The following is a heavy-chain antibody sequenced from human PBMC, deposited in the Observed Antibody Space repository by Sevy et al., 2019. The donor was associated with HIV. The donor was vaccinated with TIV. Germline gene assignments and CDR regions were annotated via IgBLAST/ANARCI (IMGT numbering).Heavy chain of an antibody. CDR2: IYWDDDK. D-gene: IGHD2-8*02. J-gene: IGHJ4*02. V-gene: IGHV2-5*02. CDR1: GFSLSTSGVG. Sequence: SGPTLVKPTQTLTLTCTFSGFSLSTSGVGVGWIRQPPGKALEWLAVIYWDDDKRYSPSLKSRLTITKDTSKNQVVLTMTTMDPVDTATYYCAHSKSGTTESTDFDYWGQGTLVTVSS. CDR3: AHSKSGTTESTDFDY.